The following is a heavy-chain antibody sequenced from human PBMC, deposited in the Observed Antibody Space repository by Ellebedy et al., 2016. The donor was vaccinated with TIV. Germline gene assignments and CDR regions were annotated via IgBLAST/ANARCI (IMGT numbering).Heavy chain of an antibody. CDR3: AKSYGSGSYYNEPHHYYGMDV. V-gene: IGHV1-69*13. CDR1: GGTFSSYA. CDR2: IIPIFGTA. Sequence: SVKVSCXASGGTFSSYAISWVRQAPGQGLEWMGGIIPIFGTANYAQKFQGRVTITADESTSTAYMELSSLRSEDTAVYYCAKSYGSGSYYNEPHHYYGMDVWGQGTTVTVSS. J-gene: IGHJ6*02. D-gene: IGHD3-10*01.